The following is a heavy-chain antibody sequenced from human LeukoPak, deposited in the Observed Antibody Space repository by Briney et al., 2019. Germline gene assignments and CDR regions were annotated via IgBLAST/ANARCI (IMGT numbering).Heavy chain of an antibody. CDR2: INHSGST. D-gene: IGHD3-10*01. Sequence: SETLSLTCAVYGGSFSGYYWSWLRQPPGKGLEWIGEINHSGSTNYNPSLKSRVTISVDTSKNQFSLKLSSVTAADTAVYYCARGWVRLDYGSGYGMDVWGQGTTVTVSS. CDR1: GGSFSGYY. CDR3: ARGWVRLDYGSGYGMDV. V-gene: IGHV4-34*01. J-gene: IGHJ6*02.